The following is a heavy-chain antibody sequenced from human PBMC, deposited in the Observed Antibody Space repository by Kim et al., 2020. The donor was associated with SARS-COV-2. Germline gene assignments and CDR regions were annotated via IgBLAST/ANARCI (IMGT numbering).Heavy chain of an antibody. D-gene: IGHD3-9*01. J-gene: IGHJ6*02. V-gene: IGHV3-43*01. CDR3: AKDREEILTVDGMEV. CDR1: GFTFDNYT. Sequence: GGSLRLSCAASGFTFDNYTMHWVRQAPGKGLEWVSLISWDGGSKYYADSVKGRFTISRDNTKNSLYLQMNSLRIEDTALYYCAKDREEILTVDGMEVWG. CDR2: ISWDGGSK.